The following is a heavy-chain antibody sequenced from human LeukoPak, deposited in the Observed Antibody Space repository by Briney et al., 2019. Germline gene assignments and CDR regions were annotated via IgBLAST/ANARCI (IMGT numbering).Heavy chain of an antibody. CDR3: AKTRAGNSSGRDPGWPMDY. CDR2: ISGSGGIT. J-gene: IGHJ4*02. CDR1: GFTFGSYA. D-gene: IGHD3-22*01. Sequence: GSLRLSCAASGFTFGSYAIYWVRQAPGKGLEWVSGISGSGGITYFADSVKGRFTISRDNSRNTVYLQINSLRAEDTALYYCAKTRAGNSSGRDPGWPMDYWGQGTLVTVSS. V-gene: IGHV3-23*01.